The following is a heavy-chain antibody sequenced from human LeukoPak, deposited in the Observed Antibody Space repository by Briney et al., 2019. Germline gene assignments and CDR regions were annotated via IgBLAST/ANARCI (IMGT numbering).Heavy chain of an antibody. CDR3: AREGLRVVPAAISGYYMDV. J-gene: IGHJ6*03. D-gene: IGHD2-2*01. CDR2: IIPIFGTA. V-gene: IGHV1-69*05. Sequence: SSVKVSCKASGGTFSSCAISWVRQAPGQGLEWMGGIIPIFGTANYAQKFQGRVTITTDESTSTAYMELSSLRSEDTAVYYCAREGLRVVPAAISGYYMDVWGKGTTVTVSS. CDR1: GGTFSSCA.